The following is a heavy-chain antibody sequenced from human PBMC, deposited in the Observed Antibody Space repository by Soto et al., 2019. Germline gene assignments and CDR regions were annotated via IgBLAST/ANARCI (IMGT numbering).Heavy chain of an antibody. CDR1: GFTFSSSA. D-gene: IGHD6-13*01. V-gene: IGHV3-23*01. CDR3: AKSALAAAGTGPFDY. Sequence: GGSLRLSCAASGFTFSSSAMSWVRQAPGKGLEWVSTISGSGGNTNYADSVKGRFSISRDNSMNTLYLQMNSLEAEDTAVYYCAKSALAAAGTGPFDYWGQGTLVTVSS. J-gene: IGHJ4*02. CDR2: ISGSGGNT.